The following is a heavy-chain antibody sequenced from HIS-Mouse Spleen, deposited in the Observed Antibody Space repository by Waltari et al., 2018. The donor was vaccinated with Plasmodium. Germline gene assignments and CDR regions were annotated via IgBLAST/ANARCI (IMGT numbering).Heavy chain of an antibody. Sequence: QVTLRESGPALVKPTQTLTLTCPFYGFSLSTRGMCVSWIRQPPGKALEWLARIDREDDKYCSTSRKTRLTISKDTSKNQVVLTMTNMDPVDTATYYCARHKKRGQLVRGYFDYWGQGTLVTVSS. D-gene: IGHD6-6*01. J-gene: IGHJ4*02. CDR1: GFSLSTRGMC. CDR2: IDREDDK. CDR3: ARHKKRGQLVRGYFDY. V-gene: IGHV2-70*15.